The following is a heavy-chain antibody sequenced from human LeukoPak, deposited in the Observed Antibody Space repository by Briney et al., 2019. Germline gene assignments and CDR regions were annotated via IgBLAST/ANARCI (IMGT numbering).Heavy chain of an antibody. Sequence: GRSLRLPCAAPGFTFDDYAMHWVRQAPGKGLEWVSGISWNSGSIGYADSVKGRFTISRDNAKNSLYLQMNSLRAEDTALYYCAKGYGDLYYYYGMDVWGQGTTVTVSS. V-gene: IGHV3-9*01. J-gene: IGHJ6*01. CDR2: ISWNSGSI. CDR1: GFTFDDYA. CDR3: AKGYGDLYYYYGMDV. D-gene: IGHD4-17*01.